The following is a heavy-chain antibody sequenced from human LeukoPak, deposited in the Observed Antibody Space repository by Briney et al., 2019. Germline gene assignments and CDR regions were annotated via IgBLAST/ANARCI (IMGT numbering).Heavy chain of an antibody. CDR3: ARDYAVRDFYYGLDV. D-gene: IGHD3-16*01. CDR2: IYTSGNT. CDR1: SVSISSYY. J-gene: IGHJ6*02. V-gene: IGHV4-4*07. Sequence: SETLSLTCTVSSVSISSYYWTWIGQPAGKGLEWIGRIYTSGNTNYNPSLKSRVTMSVDTSKNQFSLKLTSVTAAHTAVYFCARDYAVRDFYYGLDVWGQGTTVTVSS.